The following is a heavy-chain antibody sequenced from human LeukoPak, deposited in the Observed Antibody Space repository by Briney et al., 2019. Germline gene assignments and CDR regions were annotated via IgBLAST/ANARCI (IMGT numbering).Heavy chain of an antibody. CDR2: INPNSGGT. J-gene: IGHJ4*02. V-gene: IGHV1-2*06. CDR1: GYTFTGYY. D-gene: IGHD3-9*01. CDR3: ARGLDYDILTGYFRDY. Sequence: ASVTVSCKASGYTFTGYYMHWVRQAPGQGLEWMGRINPNSGGTNYAQKFQGRVTMTRDTSISTAYMELSRLRSDDTAVCYCARGLDYDILTGYFRDYWGQGTLVTVSS.